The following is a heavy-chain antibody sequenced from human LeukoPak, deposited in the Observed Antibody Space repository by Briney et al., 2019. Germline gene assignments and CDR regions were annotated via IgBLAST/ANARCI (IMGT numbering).Heavy chain of an antibody. J-gene: IGHJ4*02. Sequence: ASVKVSYKASGYTFSSYVMNWVRQAPGQGLEWMGWINTNTGNPTYAQGFTGRFVFSLDTSVSTAYLQISSLKTEDTAVYYCARVEQQAGFDYWGQGTLVTVSS. CDR2: INTNTGNP. D-gene: IGHD6-13*01. V-gene: IGHV7-4-1*02. CDR1: GYTFSSYV. CDR3: ARVEQQAGFDY.